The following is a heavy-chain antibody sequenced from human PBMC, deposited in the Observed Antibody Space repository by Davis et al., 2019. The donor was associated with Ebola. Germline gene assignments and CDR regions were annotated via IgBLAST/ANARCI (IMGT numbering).Heavy chain of an antibody. J-gene: IGHJ5*02. CDR2: VYHTGST. Sequence: SETLSLTCTVYGVSFNDYYWAWIRQPPGKGLEWIGEVYHTGSTNYNPSLKSRVTISVDTSKNQFSLKLSSVTAADTAVYYFARGPMVQGVNPWGQGTLVTVSS. V-gene: IGHV4-34*01. CDR1: GVSFNDYY. CDR3: ARGPMVQGVNP. D-gene: IGHD3-10*01.